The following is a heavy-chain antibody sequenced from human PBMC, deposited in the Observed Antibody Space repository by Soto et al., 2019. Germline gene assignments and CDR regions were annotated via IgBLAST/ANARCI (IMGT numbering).Heavy chain of an antibody. CDR3: VKQAVGSMSSE. Sequence: EEPSETLSLTFAVAVAPITSHPYYSVGIPHPPGKGREWIGTISPGGTTSYSPSLKSRLTASLDTSNNQVSLILSSVTVTDTAVYFCVKQAVGSMSSEWGPGTLVTVSS. J-gene: IGHJ4*02. D-gene: IGHD6-6*01. V-gene: IGHV4-39*01. CDR2: ISPGGTT. CDR1: VAPITSHPYY.